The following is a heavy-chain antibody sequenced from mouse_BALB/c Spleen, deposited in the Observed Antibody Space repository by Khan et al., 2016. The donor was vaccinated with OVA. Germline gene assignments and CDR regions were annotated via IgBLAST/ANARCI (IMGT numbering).Heavy chain of an antibody. CDR3: ARDGSRYNYAMDY. CDR2: ISYSGST. CDR1: GYSITSDYA. V-gene: IGHV3-2*02. Sequence: EVKLLESGPGLVKPSQSLSLTCTVTGYSITSDYAWNWIRQFPGNKLECMGYISYSGSTSYNPSLKSRISITRDTSKNQFFLQLNSVTTEDTATYYCARDGSRYNYAMDYWGQGTAVTGSS. J-gene: IGHJ4*01. D-gene: IGHD2-3*01.